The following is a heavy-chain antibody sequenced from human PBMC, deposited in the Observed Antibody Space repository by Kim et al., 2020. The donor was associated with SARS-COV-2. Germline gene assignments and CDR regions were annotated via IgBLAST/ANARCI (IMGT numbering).Heavy chain of an antibody. CDR3: TTDDY. V-gene: IGHV3-15*01. Sequence: KTEEGTTDYAAPVKCRFTISRDDSKNTLYLQMNSLKTESTAVYYCTTDDYWGQGTLVTVSS. CDR2: KTEEGTT. J-gene: IGHJ4*02.